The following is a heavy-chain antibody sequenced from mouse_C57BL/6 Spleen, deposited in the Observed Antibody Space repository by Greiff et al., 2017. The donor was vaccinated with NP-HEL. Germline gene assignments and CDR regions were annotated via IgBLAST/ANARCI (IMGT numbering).Heavy chain of an antibody. Sequence: EVMLVESEGGLVQPGSSMKLSCTASGFTFSDYYMAWVRQVPEKGLEWVANINYDGSSTYYLDSLKSRFIISRDNAKNILYLQMSSLKSEDTATYYCARVPFYYDYDVGYFDVWGTGTTVTVSS. CDR3: ARVPFYYDYDVGYFDV. V-gene: IGHV5-16*01. CDR1: GFTFSDYY. J-gene: IGHJ1*03. CDR2: INYDGSST. D-gene: IGHD2-4*01.